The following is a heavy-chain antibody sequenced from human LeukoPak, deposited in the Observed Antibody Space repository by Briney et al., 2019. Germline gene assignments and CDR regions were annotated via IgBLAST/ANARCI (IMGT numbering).Heavy chain of an antibody. CDR1: GGSISSSSSY. J-gene: IGHJ5*02. CDR3: ARDIVVVPAAIPRRGRWFDP. D-gene: IGHD2-2*01. Sequence: SETLSLTCTVSGGSISSSSSYWGWIRQPPGKGLEWIGSIYYSGSTYYNPSLKSRVTISVDTSKNQFSLKLSSVTAADTAVYYCARDIVVVPAAIPRRGRWFDPWGQGTLVTVSS. CDR2: IYYSGST. V-gene: IGHV4-39*02.